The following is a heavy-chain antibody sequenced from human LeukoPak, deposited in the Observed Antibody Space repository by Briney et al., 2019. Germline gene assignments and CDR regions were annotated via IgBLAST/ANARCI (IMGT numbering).Heavy chain of an antibody. Sequence: SETLSLTCTVSGVSISSSNSYWGWIRQPPGKGLEWIGSIYYTGNTYYNPSLKSRLTISVDTSKNQFSLRLSSVTAADTAVYYCARDTPVGYYDSSGYYIGYYYYYMDVWGKGTTVTISS. D-gene: IGHD3-22*01. CDR3: ARDTPVGYYDSSGYYIGYYYYYMDV. CDR2: IYYTGNT. V-gene: IGHV4-39*07. CDR1: GVSISSSNSY. J-gene: IGHJ6*03.